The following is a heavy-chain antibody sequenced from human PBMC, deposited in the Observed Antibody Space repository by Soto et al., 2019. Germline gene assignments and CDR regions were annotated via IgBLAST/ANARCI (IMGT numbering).Heavy chain of an antibody. D-gene: IGHD2-15*01. CDR1: GGSVSSGSYY. CDR2: IYYSGST. Sequence: SETLSLTCTVSGGSVSSGSYYWSWIRQPPGKGLEWIGYIYYSGSTSYNPTLKSRVTISVDTSKNQFSLKLSSVTAADTAVYYCARLYCSGGSCYTAYQLPNYYFDYWGQGTLVTVSS. V-gene: IGHV4-61*01. J-gene: IGHJ4*02. CDR3: ARLYCSGGSCYTAYQLPNYYFDY.